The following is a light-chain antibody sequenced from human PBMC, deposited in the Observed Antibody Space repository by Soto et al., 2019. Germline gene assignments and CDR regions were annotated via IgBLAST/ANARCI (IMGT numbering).Light chain of an antibody. CDR2: RNN. V-gene: IGLV1-47*01. CDR1: ASNVGSTY. Sequence: QAVLTQPPSASGTPGQRVSISCSGSASNVGSTYVFWYQQLPGAAPALLIYRNNQRPSGVSDRFSGSKSGTSASLAISGLQVDDDADYYCASWDNDLNGPIFGGGTKLTVL. J-gene: IGLJ2*01. CDR3: ASWDNDLNGPI.